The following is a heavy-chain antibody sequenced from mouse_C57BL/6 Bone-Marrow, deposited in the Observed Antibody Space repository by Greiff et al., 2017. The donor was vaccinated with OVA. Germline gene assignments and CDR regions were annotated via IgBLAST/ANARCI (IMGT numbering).Heavy chain of an antibody. CDR1: GYTFTSYW. Sequence: QVQLKQSGAELVMPGASVKLSCKASGYTFTSYWMHWVKQRPGQGLEWIGEIDPSDSYTNYNQKFKGKSTLTVDKSSSTAYMQLSSLTSDDSAVYYCARDGYHWYFDVWGTGTTVTVSS. V-gene: IGHV1-69*01. CDR2: IDPSDSYT. J-gene: IGHJ1*03. D-gene: IGHD2-3*01. CDR3: ARDGYHWYFDV.